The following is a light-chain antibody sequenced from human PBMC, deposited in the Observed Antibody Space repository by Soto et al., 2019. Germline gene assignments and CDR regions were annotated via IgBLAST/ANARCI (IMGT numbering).Light chain of an antibody. J-gene: IGKJ4*01. V-gene: IGKV1-16*01. CDR3: QQYQRYPPS. CDR1: EGINIY. CDR2: GAT. Sequence: DIQMTQSPPSLSASVGDRVTISCRASEGINIYLAWFQQKPGKAPKSLIYGATSLQRGVPSRFSGSGGDTDFSLTISSLQPEDIATYYCQQYQRYPPSFGGGTKVDIK.